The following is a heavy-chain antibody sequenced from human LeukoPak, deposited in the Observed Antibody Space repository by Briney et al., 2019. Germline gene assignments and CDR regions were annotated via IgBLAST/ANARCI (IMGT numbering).Heavy chain of an antibody. CDR2: ISGSGGSP. CDR3: AKRRGEVPTASLDY. J-gene: IGHJ4*02. CDR1: GFTFSSYG. V-gene: IGHV3-23*01. D-gene: IGHD2-2*01. Sequence: GGSLRLSCAASGFTFSSYGMHWVRQAPGKGPEWVSGISGSGGSPSYADSVKGRFTISRDNSKNTLYLQMNSLRAEDTAMYYCAKRRGEVPTASLDYWGQGTLVTVSS.